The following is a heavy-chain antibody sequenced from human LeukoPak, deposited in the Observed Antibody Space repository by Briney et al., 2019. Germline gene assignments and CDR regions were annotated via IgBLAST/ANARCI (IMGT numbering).Heavy chain of an antibody. V-gene: IGHV3-7*01. CDR2: IKQDGGEN. J-gene: IGHJ6*02. CDR3: AGKRDYAMGV. CDR1: GFSFSSYW. Sequence: GGSVSLFCVAYGFSFSSYWMSWVRQAPGRGLEWVACIKQDGGENHYVDCVWGRITVSRDNAKNSLYLQMNSLRVEDTAVYYCAGKRDYAMGVWGQGTTVIVSS.